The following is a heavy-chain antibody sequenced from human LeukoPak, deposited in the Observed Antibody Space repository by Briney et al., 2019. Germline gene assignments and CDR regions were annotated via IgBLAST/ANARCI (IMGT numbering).Heavy chain of an antibody. Sequence: ASVKVSCKASGYTFTSYGISWVRQAPGQGLEWMGWISAYNGNTNYAQKLQGRVTMTTDTSTSTAYMELRSLRSDDTAVYYCARVRGYSYGSSYNWFDPWGQGTLVTVSS. D-gene: IGHD5-18*01. CDR1: GYTFTSYG. V-gene: IGHV1-18*01. CDR2: ISAYNGNT. J-gene: IGHJ5*02. CDR3: ARVRGYSYGSSYNWFDP.